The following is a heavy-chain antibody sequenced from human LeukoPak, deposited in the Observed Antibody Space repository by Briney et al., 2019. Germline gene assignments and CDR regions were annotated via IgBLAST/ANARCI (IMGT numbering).Heavy chain of an antibody. CDR1: GYTFTSYG. D-gene: IGHD3-10*01. Sequence: GASVKVSCKASGYTFTSYGISWVRQAPGQGLEWMGWISAYNGNTNYAQKLQGRVTMTTDTSTSTAYMELRSLRSDDTAVYYCARYYYGSGSYYNLGYYYCMDVWGQGTTVTVSS. V-gene: IGHV1-18*01. J-gene: IGHJ6*02. CDR2: ISAYNGNT. CDR3: ARYYYGSGSYYNLGYYYCMDV.